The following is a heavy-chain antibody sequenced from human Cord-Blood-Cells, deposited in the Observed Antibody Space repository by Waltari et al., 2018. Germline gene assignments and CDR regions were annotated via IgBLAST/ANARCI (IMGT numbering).Heavy chain of an antibody. Sequence: EVQLVESGGGVVQPGGSLRLSCAASGFTFGDYAMHGVRQAPGKGLEWVSLISGDGGSTYYADSVKGRFTISRDNSKNSLYLQMNSLRTEDTALYYCAKDISLPPDYWGQGTLVTVSS. CDR1: GFTFGDYA. V-gene: IGHV3-43*02. CDR3: AKDISLPPDY. CDR2: ISGDGGST. J-gene: IGHJ4*02.